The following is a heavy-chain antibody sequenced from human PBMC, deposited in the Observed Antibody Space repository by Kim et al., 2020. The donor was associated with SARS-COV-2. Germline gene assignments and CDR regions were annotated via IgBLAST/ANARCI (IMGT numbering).Heavy chain of an antibody. Sequence: GGSLRLSCAASGFTFSSYAMSWVRQAPGKGLEWVSAISGSGGSTYYADSVKGRFTISRDNSKNTLYLQMNSLRAEDTAVYYCAKDSRPYYYDSSDTSDYCGQGTLVTVSS. V-gene: IGHV3-23*01. D-gene: IGHD3-22*01. CDR1: GFTFSSYA. CDR2: ISGSGGST. J-gene: IGHJ4*02. CDR3: AKDSRPYYYDSSDTSDY.